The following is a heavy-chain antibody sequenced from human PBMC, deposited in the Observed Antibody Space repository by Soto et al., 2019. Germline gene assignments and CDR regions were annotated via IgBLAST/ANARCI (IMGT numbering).Heavy chain of an antibody. J-gene: IGHJ6*02. CDR2: IIDSGAST. V-gene: IGHV3-23*01. Sequence: PGGSVRLSCAASGFTFSSCAMGWVRQAPGKGLEWVSDIIDSGASTYYADAVKGRFTISRDNSKSTLFLQMNSLRAEDTAVYYSGKGRSYYYYYGVDVWGQGTTVTVSS. CDR3: GKGRSYYYYYGVDV. D-gene: IGHD1-26*01. CDR1: GFTFSSCA.